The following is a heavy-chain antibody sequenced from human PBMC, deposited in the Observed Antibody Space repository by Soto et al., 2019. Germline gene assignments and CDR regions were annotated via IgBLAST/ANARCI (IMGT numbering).Heavy chain of an antibody. D-gene: IGHD2-2*01. CDR1: GGTFSSYA. J-gene: IGHJ6*02. V-gene: IGHV1-69*01. Sequence: QVQLVQSGAEVKKPGSSVKVSCKASGGTFSSYAISWVRQAPGQGLEWMGGIIPISDTTNYAQKFQGRVTITADESTSTAYMELSRLRSEDTAVSYCARSQGSSTSLEIYYYYYYGMDVWGQGTTVTVSS. CDR3: ARSQGSSTSLEIYYYYYYGMDV. CDR2: IIPISDTT.